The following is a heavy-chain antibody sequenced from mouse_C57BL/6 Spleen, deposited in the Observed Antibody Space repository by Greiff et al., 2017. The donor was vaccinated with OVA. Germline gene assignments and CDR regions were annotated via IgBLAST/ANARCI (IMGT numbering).Heavy chain of an antibody. CDR2: IYPGSGST. CDR1: GYTFTSYW. J-gene: IGHJ4*01. CDR3: ARYYGYDPYAMDY. V-gene: IGHV1-55*01. D-gene: IGHD2-2*01. Sequence: QVQLQQPGAELVKPGASVKMSCKASGYTFTSYWITWVKQRPGQGLEWIGDIYPGSGSTNYNEKFKSKATLTVDTSSSTAYMQLSSLTSEDSAVYYCARYYGYDPYAMDYWGQGTSVTVSS.